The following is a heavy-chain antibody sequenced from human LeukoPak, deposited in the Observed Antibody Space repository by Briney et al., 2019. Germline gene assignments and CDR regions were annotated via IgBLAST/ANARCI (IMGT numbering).Heavy chain of an antibody. Sequence: ASVKVSCKASGYTFTGYSINWLRQATGQGLEWMGWITTSTGNPTYAQGFTGRFVFSLDTSVNTTYLHINSLKAEDTAVYYCARDASTINFDYWGQGTLVTVSS. CDR3: ARDASTINFDY. J-gene: IGHJ4*02. CDR2: ITTSTGNP. CDR1: GYTFTGYS. D-gene: IGHD5/OR15-5a*01. V-gene: IGHV7-4-1*02.